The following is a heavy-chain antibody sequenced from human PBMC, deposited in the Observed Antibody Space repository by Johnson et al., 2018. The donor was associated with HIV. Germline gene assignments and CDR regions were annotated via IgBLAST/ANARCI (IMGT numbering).Heavy chain of an antibody. D-gene: IGHD2-21*02. CDR2: ISDDGSNK. V-gene: IGHV3-30-3*01. J-gene: IGHJ3*02. Sequence: QVQLVESGGGVVQPGRSLRLSCAASGFSFSRYVMHWVRQAPGKGLEWVAVISDDGSNKYYGDSVKGRFTISRDYSKNTLYLQMNSLKTEDTAVYYCTTPAGVVTAIRATYDAFDIWGQGTMVTVSS. CDR3: TTPAGVVTAIRATYDAFDI. CDR1: GFSFSRYV.